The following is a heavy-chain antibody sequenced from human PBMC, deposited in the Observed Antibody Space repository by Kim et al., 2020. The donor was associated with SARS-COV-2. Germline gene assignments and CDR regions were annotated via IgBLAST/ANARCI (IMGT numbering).Heavy chain of an antibody. CDR3: AKDVVIGELLYYYYYGMDI. CDR2: ISYDGSNK. V-gene: IGHV3-30*18. Sequence: GGSLRLSCADSGFTFSSYGMHWVRQAPGKGLEWVAVISYDGSNKYYADSVKGRFTISRDNSKNTLYLQMNSLRTEDTSVYYCAKDVVIGELLYYYYYGMDIWGQGTTVTVSS. J-gene: IGHJ6*02. D-gene: IGHD3-10*01. CDR1: GFTFSSYG.